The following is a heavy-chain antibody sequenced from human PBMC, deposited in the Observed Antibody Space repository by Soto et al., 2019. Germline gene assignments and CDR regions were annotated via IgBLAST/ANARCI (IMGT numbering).Heavy chain of an antibody. V-gene: IGHV1-69*01. D-gene: IGHD3-22*01. CDR3: ASSRYYYDRYWYFDL. Sequence: QVQLVQSGAEVKKPGSSVKVSCKASGGTFSSYAISWVRQAPGQGLEWMGGIIPIFGTANYAQKFQGRVTITADESTSTADMELSSLRSEDTAVYYCASSRYYYDRYWYFDLWGRGTLVTVSS. CDR2: IIPIFGTA. CDR1: GGTFSSYA. J-gene: IGHJ2*01.